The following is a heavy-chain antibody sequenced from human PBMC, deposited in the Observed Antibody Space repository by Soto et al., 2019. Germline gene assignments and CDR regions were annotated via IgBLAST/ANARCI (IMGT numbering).Heavy chain of an antibody. CDR1: GFTFSSYG. CDR3: AKDTTTLTTYWVDAFDI. J-gene: IGHJ3*02. Sequence: QVQLVESGGGVVQPGRSLRLSCAASGFTFSSYGMHWVRQAPGKGLEWVAVISYDGSNKYYADSVKGRFTISRDNAKNTLYLHMNSLRAEDTAVYYCAKDTTTLTTYWVDAFDIWGQGTMVTVSS. CDR2: ISYDGSNK. D-gene: IGHD4-17*01. V-gene: IGHV3-30*18.